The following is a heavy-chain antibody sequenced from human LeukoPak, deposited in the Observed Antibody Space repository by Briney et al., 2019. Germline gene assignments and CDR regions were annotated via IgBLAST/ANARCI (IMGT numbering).Heavy chain of an antibody. V-gene: IGHV3-66*04. CDR3: ARLHYDVLTGPFDY. CDR2: IYSDGAT. Sequence: GGSLRLSCAASGITVSTNYMSWVRQAPGKGLEWVSIIYSDGATFYADSVKGRFTISRENSKNTLWLQMNSLRAEDTAVYYCARLHYDVLTGPFDYWGQGTLVTVSS. CDR1: GITVSTNY. J-gene: IGHJ4*02. D-gene: IGHD3-9*01.